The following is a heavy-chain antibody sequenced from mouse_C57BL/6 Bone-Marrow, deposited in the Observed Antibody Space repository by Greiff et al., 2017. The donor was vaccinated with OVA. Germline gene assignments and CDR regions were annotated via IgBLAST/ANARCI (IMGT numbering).Heavy chain of an antibody. CDR2: ISTYYGDA. J-gene: IGHJ3*01. Sequence: QVQLQQSGPELVRPGVSVKISCKGSGYTFTDYAMHWVKQSHAKSLEWIGVISTYYGDASYNQKFKDKATMTVDKSSSTAYMERSKLASEDATVYYCARKEYYGSSPFAYWGQGTLVTVSA. CDR1: GYTFTDYA. V-gene: IGHV1-67*01. D-gene: IGHD1-1*01. CDR3: ARKEYYGSSPFAY.